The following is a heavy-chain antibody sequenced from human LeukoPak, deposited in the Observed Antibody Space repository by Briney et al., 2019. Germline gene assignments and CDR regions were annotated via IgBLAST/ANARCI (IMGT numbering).Heavy chain of an antibody. V-gene: IGHV3-30*02. D-gene: IGHD2-15*01. CDR2: IRNDESNK. J-gene: IGHJ4*02. CDR3: AKVIGGSSAWYARGFDY. CDR1: GFTLRTYG. Sequence: GGSLRLSCAASGFTLRTYGMHWVRQAPGKGLEWVAFIRNDESNKYYADSVKGRFTISRDNSKNTLYLQMNSLRAEDTAVYFCAKVIGGSSAWYARGFDYWGQGILVTVSS.